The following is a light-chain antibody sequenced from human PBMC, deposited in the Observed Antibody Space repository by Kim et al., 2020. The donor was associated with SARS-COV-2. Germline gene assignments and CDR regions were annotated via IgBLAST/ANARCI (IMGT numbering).Light chain of an antibody. CDR2: RSD. CDR3: VAWDDSLSGWV. Sequence: QSVLTQPPSASGTPGQRVTISCSGSSSNIGSNYVYWYQQFPGTAPKLLIYRSDQRPSGVPDRFSGSTSGTSASLAISGLRSEDEADYYCVAWDDSLSGWVFGGGTQLTVL. J-gene: IGLJ3*02. CDR1: SSNIGSNY. V-gene: IGLV1-47*01.